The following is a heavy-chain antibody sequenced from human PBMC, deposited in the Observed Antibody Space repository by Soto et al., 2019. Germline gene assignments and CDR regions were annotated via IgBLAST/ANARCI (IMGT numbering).Heavy chain of an antibody. CDR2: IRQDGSEK. CDR1: AYSLSNYR. V-gene: IGHV3-7*03. Sequence: GGSLSLPCPASAYSLSNYRMGWVRQAPGKGLEWVANIRQDGSEKYYVDYVKGRFTISRDNAKNPRYLQMNGLRAEDTAMYYCSRGGIDGIWDYHFDYWGQGTLVTVSS. D-gene: IGHD2-8*01. CDR3: SRGGIDGIWDYHFDY. J-gene: IGHJ4*02.